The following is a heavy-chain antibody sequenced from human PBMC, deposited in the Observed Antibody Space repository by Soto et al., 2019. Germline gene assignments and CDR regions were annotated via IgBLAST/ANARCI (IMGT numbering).Heavy chain of an antibody. J-gene: IGHJ4*02. Sequence: HPGGSLRLSCAASGFTFGIYAMSWVRQAPGKGLEWVSSISGSGGSIYYAHSVKGRFTISRDKTKNTLDLQMNSLRAEDTAVYHCARVAPEYSSTPRRFDFWGQGXLVTVSS. CDR1: GFTFGIYA. CDR3: ARVAPEYSSTPRRFDF. D-gene: IGHD6-13*01. CDR2: ISGSGGSI. V-gene: IGHV3-23*01.